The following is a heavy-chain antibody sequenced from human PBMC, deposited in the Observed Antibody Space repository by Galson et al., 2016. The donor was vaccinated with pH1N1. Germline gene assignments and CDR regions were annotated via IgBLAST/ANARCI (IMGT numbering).Heavy chain of an antibody. CDR2: VFASGNT. J-gene: IGHJ4*02. CDR3: ARGSSSMEGEYYFDY. D-gene: IGHD6-6*01. CDR1: GGSLTTYY. V-gene: IGHV4-4*07. Sequence: SETLSLTCTVSGGSLTTYYWSWIRQPAGRGLEWIGRVFASGNTFYSPSLKSRVTISVDTSKNQFSLKLRSVTAADTAVYYCARGSSSMEGEYYFDYWGQGTLVTVSS.